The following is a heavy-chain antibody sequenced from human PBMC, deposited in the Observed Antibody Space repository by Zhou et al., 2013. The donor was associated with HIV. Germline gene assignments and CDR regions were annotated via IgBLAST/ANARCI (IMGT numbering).Heavy chain of an antibody. Sequence: QVQLVQSGAEVKKPGSSVKVSCKASGGTFSSYAISWVRQAPGQGLEWMGGIIPIFGTENYAQKFQGRVTITADESTYTAYMELSSLRSEDTAVYYCARDQPKPYYYDSRGYYYSGPNWFDPWGQGTLVTVSS. CDR1: GGTFSSYA. D-gene: IGHD3-22*01. CDR2: IIPIFGTE. V-gene: IGHV1-69*12. J-gene: IGHJ5*02. CDR3: ARDQPKPYYYDSRGYYYSGPNWFDP.